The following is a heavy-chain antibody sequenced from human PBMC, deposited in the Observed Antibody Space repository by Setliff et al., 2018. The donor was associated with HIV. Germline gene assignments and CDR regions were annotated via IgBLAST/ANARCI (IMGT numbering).Heavy chain of an antibody. CDR1: GGSISGSSHY. CDR3: ARHAVPHYYDSSGPS. Sequence: PSETLSLTCTVSGGSISGSSHYWGWIRQPPGKGLEWIGSISYSENTYYNSSLRSRVTISVNTSKNQFSLKLNSVSAADTAVYYCARHAVPHYYDSSGPSWGPGTLVTVS. D-gene: IGHD3-22*01. J-gene: IGHJ5*02. CDR2: ISYSENT. V-gene: IGHV4-39*07.